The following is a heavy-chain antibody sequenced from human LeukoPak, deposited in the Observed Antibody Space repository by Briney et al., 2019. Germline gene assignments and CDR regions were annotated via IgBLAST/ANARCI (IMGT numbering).Heavy chain of an antibody. CDR3: ARSHEAALFDY. V-gene: IGHV4-39*01. D-gene: IGHD6-6*01. Sequence: KASETLSLTCIVSGGSISTSAYYWGWIRQPPGEGLQWIGSIHYSGNTYYNSSLKSRVTISVDTSKNQFSLKLSSVTAADTAVYYCARSHEAALFDYWGQGTLVTVSS. CDR1: GGSISTSAYY. J-gene: IGHJ4*02. CDR2: IHYSGNT.